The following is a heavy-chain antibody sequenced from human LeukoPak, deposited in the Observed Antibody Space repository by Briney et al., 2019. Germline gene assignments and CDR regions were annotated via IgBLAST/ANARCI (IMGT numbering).Heavy chain of an antibody. D-gene: IGHD3-22*01. J-gene: IGHJ1*01. CDR2: IWYDGSNK. CDR3: ARGDYYDSSGYSQYFQH. Sequence: GGSLRLSCAASGFTFSNYGMHWVRQAPGKGLEWGAVIWYDGSNKYYADSVKGRFTISRDNSKNTLYLQMNSLRAEDTSVYYCARGDYYDSSGYSQYFQHWGQGTLVTVSS. V-gene: IGHV3-33*01. CDR1: GFTFSNYG.